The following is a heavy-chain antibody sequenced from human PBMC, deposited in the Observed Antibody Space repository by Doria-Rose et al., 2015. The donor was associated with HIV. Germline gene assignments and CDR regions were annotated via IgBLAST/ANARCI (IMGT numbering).Heavy chain of an antibody. CDR3: ARDRGYFSSDDTFDI. CDR1: GFTFSSFA. J-gene: IGHJ3*02. V-gene: IGHV3-30*04. D-gene: IGHD6-25*01. CDR2: ISYDGSNK. Sequence: LSCAASGFTFSSFAMHWVRQAPGKGLEWVAFISYDGSNKYYPDSVKGRFTVSRDNSKNTLYLQMNSLRTEDTAVYYCARDRGYFSSDDTFDIWGQGAMVTV.